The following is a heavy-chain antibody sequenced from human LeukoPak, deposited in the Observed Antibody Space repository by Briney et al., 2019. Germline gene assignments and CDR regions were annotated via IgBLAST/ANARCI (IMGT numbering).Heavy chain of an antibody. D-gene: IGHD3-22*01. V-gene: IGHV3-7*01. CDR1: GFTFSSYS. CDR3: ARVGWLLPFDY. CDR2: IKQDGSEK. Sequence: PGGSLRLSCAASGFTFSSYSMNWVRQAPGKGLEWVANIKQDGSEKYYVDSVKGRFTIPRDNAKNSLYLQMNSLRAEDTAVYYCARVGWLLPFDYWGQGTLVTVSS. J-gene: IGHJ4*02.